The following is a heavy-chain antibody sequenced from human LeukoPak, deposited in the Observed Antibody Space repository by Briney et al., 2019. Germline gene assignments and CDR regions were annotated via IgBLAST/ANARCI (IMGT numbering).Heavy chain of an antibody. CDR1: GYTFTSYY. CDR3: ATLPGLYYDSSGYYFQH. CDR2: IIPIFGTA. Sequence: SVTVSCKASGYTFTSYYMHWVRQAPGQGLEWMGGIIPIFGTANYAQKFQGRVTITADESTSTAYMELSSLRSEDTAVYYCATLPGLYYDSSGYYFQHWGQGTLVTVSS. J-gene: IGHJ1*01. V-gene: IGHV1-69*13. D-gene: IGHD3-22*01.